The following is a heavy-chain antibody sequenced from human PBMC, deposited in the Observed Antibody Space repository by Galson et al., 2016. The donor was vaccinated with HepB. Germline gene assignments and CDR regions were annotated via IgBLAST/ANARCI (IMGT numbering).Heavy chain of an antibody. J-gene: IGHJ6*02. Sequence: SLRLSCAASGFTFSDYSIHWVRQAPGKGLEWVTLISYDGTNKYYADSVKGRFTISRDNSKSTLYLQMDSLRSEDTAVYYCARDREAGISVVRGVIVRSDSHYGMDVWGQGTTVTVSS. CDR2: ISYDGTNK. CDR3: ARDREAGISVVRGVIVRSDSHYGMDV. CDR1: GFTFSDYS. V-gene: IGHV3-30-3*01. D-gene: IGHD3-10*01.